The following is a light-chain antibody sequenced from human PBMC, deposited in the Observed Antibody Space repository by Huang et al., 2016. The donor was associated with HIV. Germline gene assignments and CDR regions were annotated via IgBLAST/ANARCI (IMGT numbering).Light chain of an antibody. CDR1: QDVSNY. CDR2: STS. J-gene: IGKJ1*01. Sequence: AIRITQSPSSLSASTGDRVTITCRASQDVSNYLAWYQQKPGRAPKLIIYSTSTVQSGVPSRFSGNGSATDFSLTITCLQSDDFATYYCQQYHIYPWTFGQGTKVEI. V-gene: IGKV1-8*01. CDR3: QQYHIYPWT.